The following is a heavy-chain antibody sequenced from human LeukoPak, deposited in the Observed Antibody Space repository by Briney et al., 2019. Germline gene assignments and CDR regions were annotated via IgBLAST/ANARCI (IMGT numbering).Heavy chain of an antibody. V-gene: IGHV1-18*01. CDR3: ARDPISWTSDIYYYYGMDV. CDR2: ISVNNGNT. D-gene: IGHD2-15*01. CDR1: GYTFTSQG. J-gene: IGHJ6*01. Sequence: EASVKVSCKASGYTFTSQGISCVRQAPGHGIEWLGWISVNNGNTQYAQSLQGRFIMTTDTSTNTAYMELRSLRSDDTAVYYCARDPISWTSDIYYYYGMDVWGQGTTVTDSS.